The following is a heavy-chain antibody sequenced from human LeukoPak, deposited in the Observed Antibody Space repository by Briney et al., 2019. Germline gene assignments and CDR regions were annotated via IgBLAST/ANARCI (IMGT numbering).Heavy chain of an antibody. D-gene: IGHD4-17*01. CDR1: GFTFSKYA. Sequence: PGGSLRLSCAASGFTFSKYAMSWVRQAPGKGVEWVSAISGSDGNTFYADSVKGRFTISRDNSKNTLSLQMNSLRAEDTALYYCAKDSSVPYGITDWGQGTLVTVSS. CDR2: ISGSDGNT. V-gene: IGHV3-23*01. CDR3: AKDSSVPYGITD. J-gene: IGHJ4*02.